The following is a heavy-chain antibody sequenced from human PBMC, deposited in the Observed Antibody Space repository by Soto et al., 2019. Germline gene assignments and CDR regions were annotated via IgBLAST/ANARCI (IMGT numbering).Heavy chain of an antibody. D-gene: IGHD6-13*01. Sequence: GASVKVSCKASGYTFTSYDINWVRQATGQGLEWMGWMNPNSGNTGYAQKFQGRVTMTRNTSISTAYMELSSLRSEDTAVYYCASSLQFRSSWHRDSNWFDPWGQGTLVTVSS. CDR3: ASSLQFRSSWHRDSNWFDP. CDR2: MNPNSGNT. V-gene: IGHV1-8*01. J-gene: IGHJ5*02. CDR1: GYTFTSYD.